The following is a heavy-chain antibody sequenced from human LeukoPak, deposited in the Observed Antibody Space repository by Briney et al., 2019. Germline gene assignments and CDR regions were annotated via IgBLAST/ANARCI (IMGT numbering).Heavy chain of an antibody. Sequence: GESLKISCKSSGYTFTDYWIAWVRQMPGKGLEWMGIIYPGDSDTRCSPSFQGQVTISADKSISTAYLQWSSLKASDTAMYYCARGGDFWSGYLNWFDPWGQGTLVTVSS. CDR3: ARGGDFWSGYLNWFDP. V-gene: IGHV5-51*01. D-gene: IGHD3-3*01. CDR2: IYPGDSDT. J-gene: IGHJ5*02. CDR1: GYTFTDYW.